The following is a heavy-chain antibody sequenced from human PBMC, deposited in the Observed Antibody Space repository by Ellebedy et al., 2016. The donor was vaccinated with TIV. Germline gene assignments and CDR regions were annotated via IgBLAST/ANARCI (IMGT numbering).Heavy chain of an antibody. CDR2: IDRHGSEV. CDR1: GFTFSSYW. V-gene: IGHV3-7*01. CDR3: ARSKWELLHDRVFDY. J-gene: IGHJ4*02. D-gene: IGHD1-26*01. Sequence: GESLKIFCAPSGFTFSSYWMSWVRQAPGKGLEWVANIDRHGSEVHYVDSVEGRFTISRDNAKSSLYLQMNSLRAEDTAVYYCARSKWELLHDRVFDYWGQGTLGTVSS.